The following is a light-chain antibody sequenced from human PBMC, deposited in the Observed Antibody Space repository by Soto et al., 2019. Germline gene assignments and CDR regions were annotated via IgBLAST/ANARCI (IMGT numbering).Light chain of an antibody. CDR2: DAS. Sequence: EIVMTQSPATLSVSPGERATLSRRASQSVSSYLAWYQQKPGQAPRLLIYDASTRATGIPARFSGSGSGTALALTVSRLVTDDFAVYYCQQFRRVPAGEFGPGTKVDIK. CDR1: QSVSSY. J-gene: IGKJ1*01. CDR3: QQFRRVPAGE. V-gene: IGKV3D-15*01.